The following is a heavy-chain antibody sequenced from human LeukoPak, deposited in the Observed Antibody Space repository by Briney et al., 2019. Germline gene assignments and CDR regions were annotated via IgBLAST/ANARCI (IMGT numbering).Heavy chain of an antibody. CDR3: AKVGLTVTTILDYFDY. CDR1: GFTFSTYA. Sequence: GGSLRLSCAASGFTFSTYAMHWVRQAPGKGLEWVAVISYDGSNNYYADSVKGRFTISRDNSKNTLFLQMNSLRAEDTAVYYCAKVGLTVTTILDYFDYWGQGTLVTVSS. CDR2: ISYDGSNN. D-gene: IGHD4-11*01. J-gene: IGHJ4*02. V-gene: IGHV3-30*04.